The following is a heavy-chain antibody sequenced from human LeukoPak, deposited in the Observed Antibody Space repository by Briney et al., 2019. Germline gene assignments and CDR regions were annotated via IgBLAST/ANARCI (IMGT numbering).Heavy chain of an antibody. CDR2: ISGSGGST. CDR1: GFTFSSYA. V-gene: IGHV3-23*01. Sequence: PGGSLRLSCAASGFTFSSYAMSWVRQAPGKGLEWVSAISGSGGSTYYADSVKGRFTISRDKSKNTLYLQMNSLRAEDTAVYYCAKDFEYSSGCFDYWGQGTLVTVSS. D-gene: IGHD6-19*01. J-gene: IGHJ4*02. CDR3: AKDFEYSSGCFDY.